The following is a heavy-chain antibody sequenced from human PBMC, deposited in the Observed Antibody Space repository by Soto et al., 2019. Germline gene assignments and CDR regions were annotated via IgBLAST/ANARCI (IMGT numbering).Heavy chain of an antibody. V-gene: IGHV4-30-2*01. J-gene: IGHJ5*02. CDR1: GGSISSGGYS. CDR2: IYHSGST. CDR3: ARVPGP. Sequence: QLQLQESGSGLVKPSQTLSLTCAVSGGSISSGGYSWSWIRQPPGKGLEWIGYIYHSGSTYYNPSRXSXXTISGDRSKHQFSLKLSSVTAADTAVYYCARVPGPGGQGTLVTVSS.